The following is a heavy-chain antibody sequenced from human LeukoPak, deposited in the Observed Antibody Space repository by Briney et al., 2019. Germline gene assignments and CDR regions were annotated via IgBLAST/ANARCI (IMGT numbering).Heavy chain of an antibody. D-gene: IGHD3-22*01. Sequence: ASVKVSCKASGYTFTGYYLHWVRQAPGQRLEWMGWINAGNGNTKYSQKFQGRVTITRDTSASTAYMELSSLRSEDTAVYYCAREGDSSFDYWGQGTLVTVSS. J-gene: IGHJ4*02. CDR2: INAGNGNT. CDR3: AREGDSSFDY. V-gene: IGHV1-3*01. CDR1: GYTFTGYY.